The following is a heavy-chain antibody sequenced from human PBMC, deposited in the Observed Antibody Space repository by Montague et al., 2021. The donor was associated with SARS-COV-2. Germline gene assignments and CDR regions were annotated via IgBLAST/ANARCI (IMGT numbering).Heavy chain of an antibody. J-gene: IGHJ5*02. D-gene: IGHD4-11*01. CDR1: GGSFSGYF. V-gene: IGHV4-34*01. CDR3: ARARGRGVDYFDP. Sequence: SETLSLTCAVYGGSFSGYFWSWIRQTPARGLEWIGEINHGGTADYNPSLKSRFTLSVDTSKAHFSLILTSLTAADTAVYYCARARGRGVDYFDPWGQGTLVTVSS. CDR2: INHGGTA.